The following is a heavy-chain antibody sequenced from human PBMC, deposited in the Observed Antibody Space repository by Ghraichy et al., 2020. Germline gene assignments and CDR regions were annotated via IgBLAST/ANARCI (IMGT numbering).Heavy chain of an antibody. CDR1: GFTFSSYA. CDR3: AKAYYYDSSGYYIFDY. D-gene: IGHD3-22*01. V-gene: IGHV3-23*01. CDR2: ISGSGGST. Sequence: LSLTCAASGFTFSSYAMSWVRQAPGKGLEWVSAISGSGGSTYYADSVKGRFTISRDNSKNTLYLQMNSLRAEDTAVYYCAKAYYYDSSGYYIFDYWGQGTLVTVSS. J-gene: IGHJ4*02.